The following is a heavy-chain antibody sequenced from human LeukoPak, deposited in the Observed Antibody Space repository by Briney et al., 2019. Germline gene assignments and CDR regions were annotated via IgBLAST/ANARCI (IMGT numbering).Heavy chain of an antibody. CDR3: ARVAMAENYYDSSGYFDY. D-gene: IGHD3-22*01. CDR2: IYYDGST. CDR1: GDSISSYY. V-gene: IGHV4-59*01. Sequence: PSETLSLTCTVSGDSISSYYWRWIRQPPGKGLEWIGYIYYDGSTNYNPSLKGRVTISVDTAKNQFSLNLSSLTAADTAVYYCARVAMAENYYDSSGYFDYWGQGTLVTVSS. J-gene: IGHJ4*02.